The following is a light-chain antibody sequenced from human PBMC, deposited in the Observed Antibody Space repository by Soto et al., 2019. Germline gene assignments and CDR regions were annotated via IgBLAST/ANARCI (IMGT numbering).Light chain of an antibody. V-gene: IGLV1-40*01. CDR1: SSSIGAGYD. CDR2: GHT. Sequence: QPVLTQPPSVSGAPGQRVTISCTGSSSSIGAGYDVHWYQQLPGTAPKLVIYGHTNRPSGVPDRFSGSKSGTSASLAITGLQAEDEADYYCQSYDNSLSAYVFGSGTKLTVL. CDR3: QSYDNSLSAYV. J-gene: IGLJ1*01.